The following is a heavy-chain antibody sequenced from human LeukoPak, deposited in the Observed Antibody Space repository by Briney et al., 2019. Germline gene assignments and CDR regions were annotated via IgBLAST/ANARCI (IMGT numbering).Heavy chain of an antibody. CDR3: ARVGGRRSITIFGVVIGLDAFDI. J-gene: IGHJ3*02. D-gene: IGHD3-3*01. V-gene: IGHV3-7*01. CDR2: IKQDGSEK. Sequence: GGSLRLSCAASGFTFSSYWMSWVRQARGKGLEWVASIKQDGSEKYYVDSVKGRFTISRDNAKNSLYLQMNSLRAEDTAVYYCARVGGRRSITIFGVVIGLDAFDIWGQGTMVTVSS. CDR1: GFTFSSYW.